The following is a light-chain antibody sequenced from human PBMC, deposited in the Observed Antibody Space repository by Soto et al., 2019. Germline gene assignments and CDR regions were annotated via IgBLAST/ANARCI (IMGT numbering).Light chain of an antibody. V-gene: IGKV1-9*01. CDR2: DAS. CDR3: QQHNSYPRIT. Sequence: DIQLTQSPSFLSASVGERVTITCRASQGISSYLAWYQQKPGKAPKLLIYDASTLQSGVPSRFSGVGSGTEFTLTISSLQPEDFATYYCQQHNSYPRITFGGGTKVEIK. CDR1: QGISSY. J-gene: IGKJ4*01.